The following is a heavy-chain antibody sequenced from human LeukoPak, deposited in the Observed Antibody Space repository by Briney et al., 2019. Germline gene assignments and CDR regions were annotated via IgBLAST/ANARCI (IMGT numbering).Heavy chain of an antibody. CDR1: GYSFANYG. CDR2: INTGNGNT. D-gene: IGHD3-10*01. V-gene: IGHV1-3*04. Sequence: ASAKVACKTSGYSFANYGMHWVRQAPRQSLEWMGWINTGNGNTKSSQKFQDRVALTRDTSASTAYMELNSLSSEDTAVYYCARVPLSDASGRYYSHWGQGTLVTVSS. CDR3: ARVPLSDASGRYYSH. J-gene: IGHJ1*01.